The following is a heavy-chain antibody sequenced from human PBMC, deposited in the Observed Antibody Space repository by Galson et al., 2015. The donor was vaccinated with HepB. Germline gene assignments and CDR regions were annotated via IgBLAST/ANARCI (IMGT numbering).Heavy chain of an antibody. Sequence: SLRLSCAVSGFTFSSHAMHWVRQAPGEGLEWVADISYDGVDKYYADSVKGRFTISRDNAKNTLYLQMNSLKTEDTAVYYCAKAEVPFSSDWDYYDYWGQGALVIVSS. CDR1: GFTFSSHA. J-gene: IGHJ4*02. CDR3: AKAEVPFSSDWDYYDY. V-gene: IGHV3-30*18. CDR2: ISYDGVDK. D-gene: IGHD6-19*01.